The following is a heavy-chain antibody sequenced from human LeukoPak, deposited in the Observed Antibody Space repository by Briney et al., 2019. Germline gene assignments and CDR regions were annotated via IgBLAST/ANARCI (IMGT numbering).Heavy chain of an antibody. Sequence: PGRSLRLSCAASGITFSSYAMHWVRQAPGKGLEWVAVISYDGSNKYYADSVKGRFTISRDNSKNTLYLQMNSLRAEDTAADYCASYCYDSLAGYYYRYYYGMDVWGQGTTVTVSS. V-gene: IGHV3-30*04. CDR2: ISYDGSNK. J-gene: IGHJ6*02. CDR3: ASYCYDSLAGYYYRYYYGMDV. CDR1: GITFSSYA. D-gene: IGHD3-9*01.